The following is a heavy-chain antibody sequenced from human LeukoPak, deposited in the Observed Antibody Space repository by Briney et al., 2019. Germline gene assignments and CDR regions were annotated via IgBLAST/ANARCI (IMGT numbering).Heavy chain of an antibody. CDR3: ASRMEVGATFGGDAFDI. Sequence: SVKVSCKASGGTFSSYAISWVRQAPGQGFEWMGRIIPIFGTANYAQKFQGRVTITTDESTSTAYMELSSLRSEDTAVYYCASRMEVGATFGGDAFDIWGQGTMVTVSS. V-gene: IGHV1-69*05. D-gene: IGHD1-26*01. CDR2: IIPIFGTA. J-gene: IGHJ3*02. CDR1: GGTFSSYA.